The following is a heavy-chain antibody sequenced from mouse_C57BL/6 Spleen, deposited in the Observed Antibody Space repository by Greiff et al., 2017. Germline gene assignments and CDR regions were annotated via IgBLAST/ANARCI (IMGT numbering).Heavy chain of an antibody. D-gene: IGHD1-1*01. CDR2: INPNNGGT. V-gene: IGHV1-26*01. CDR3: AREGVITTVVATDWYFDV. Sequence: EVQLQQSGPELVKPGASVKISCKASGYTFTDYYMNWVKQSHGKSLEWIGDINPNNGGTSYNQKFKGKATLTVDKSSSTAYMELRSLTSEDSAVYYCAREGVITTVVATDWYFDVWGTGTTVTVSS. CDR1: GYTFTDYY. J-gene: IGHJ1*03.